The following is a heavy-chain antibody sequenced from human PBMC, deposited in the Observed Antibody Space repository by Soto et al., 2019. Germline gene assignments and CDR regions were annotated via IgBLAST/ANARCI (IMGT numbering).Heavy chain of an antibody. D-gene: IGHD2-15*01. V-gene: IGHV3-23*01. CDR3: SRDRYCSDGSCYSEWAFDI. CDR2: ISGSGGAT. Sequence: EVQLLESGGGLVQPGGSLRLSCAASGFTFSSYAMSWVRQAPGKGLEWVSGISGSGGATYYADSVKGRFTISRDNSKNTLYLQMNSLRAEDTAVYYCSRDRYCSDGSCYSEWAFDIWGQGTMVTVSS. J-gene: IGHJ3*02. CDR1: GFTFSSYA.